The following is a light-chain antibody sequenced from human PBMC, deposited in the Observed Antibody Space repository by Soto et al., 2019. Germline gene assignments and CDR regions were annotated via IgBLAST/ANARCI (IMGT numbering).Light chain of an antibody. CDR1: QSVSTY. V-gene: IGKV3-11*01. Sequence: EIVLTQSPATLSLSPGDRATLSCRASQSVSTYLTWYQQKPGQAPRLLIYDSSNRATGIPARFSGSGSGTDFTLTITSLEPEDFAVYYCQQRSSWITF. CDR3: QQRSSWIT. J-gene: IGKJ5*01. CDR2: DSS.